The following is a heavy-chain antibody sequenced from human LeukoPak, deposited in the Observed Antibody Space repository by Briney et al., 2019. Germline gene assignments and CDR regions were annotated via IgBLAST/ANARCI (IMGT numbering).Heavy chain of an antibody. CDR3: ARQTGSGLFILP. CDR1: GGSISSGSYY. CDR2: IYTSGST. Sequence: SETLSLTCTVSGGSISSGSYYWSWIRQPAGKGLEWIGRIYTSGSTNYNPPLKSRVTISVDTSKNQFSLKLSSVTAADTAVYYCARQTGSGLFILPGGQGTLVTVSS. V-gene: IGHV4-61*02. D-gene: IGHD3/OR15-3a*01. J-gene: IGHJ4*02.